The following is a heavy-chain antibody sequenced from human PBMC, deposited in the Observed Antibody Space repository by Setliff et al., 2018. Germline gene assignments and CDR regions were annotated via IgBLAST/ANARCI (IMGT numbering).Heavy chain of an antibody. CDR3: ARGPVDFVVVPAAAVFDF. J-gene: IGHJ4*02. CDR2: ISGYNGYT. Sequence: ASVKVSCKAFGYTFAKYGTSWVRQAPGQGLEWMGWISGYNGYTVYAQNFQGRLTVTTDTSTSTAYMELRSLRSDDTAVYYCARGPVDFVVVPAAAVFDFWGQGTLVTVSS. CDR1: GYTFAKYG. V-gene: IGHV1-18*01. D-gene: IGHD2-2*03.